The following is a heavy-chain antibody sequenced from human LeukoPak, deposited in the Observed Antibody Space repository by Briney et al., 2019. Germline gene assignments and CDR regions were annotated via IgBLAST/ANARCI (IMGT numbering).Heavy chain of an antibody. Sequence: GGSLRLSCAASGFTFSDYYMSWIRQAPGKGLEWVSYISSSSSYTNYADSVKGRFTISRDNAKNSLYLQMNSLRAEDTAVYYCAASSGWYRFDYWGQGTLLTVSS. D-gene: IGHD6-19*01. J-gene: IGHJ4*02. CDR3: AASSGWYRFDY. V-gene: IGHV3-11*06. CDR1: GFTFSDYY. CDR2: ISSSSSYT.